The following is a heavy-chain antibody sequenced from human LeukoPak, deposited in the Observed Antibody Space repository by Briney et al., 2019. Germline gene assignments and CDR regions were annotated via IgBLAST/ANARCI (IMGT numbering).Heavy chain of an antibody. CDR3: ARVRGDYYDSSGYYYDY. V-gene: IGHV4-31*03. Sequence: SQTLSLTCTVSGGSISSGGYYWSWIRQHPGKGLEWIGYIYYGGSTYYNPSLKSRVTISVDTSKNQFSLKLSSVTAADTAVYYCARVRGDYYDSSGYYYDYWGQGTLVTVSS. J-gene: IGHJ4*02. D-gene: IGHD3-22*01. CDR1: GGSISSGGYY. CDR2: IYYGGST.